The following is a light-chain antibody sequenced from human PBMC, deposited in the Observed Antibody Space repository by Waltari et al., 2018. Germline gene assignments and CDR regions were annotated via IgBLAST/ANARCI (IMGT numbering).Light chain of an antibody. CDR2: RND. J-gene: IGLJ3*02. CDR1: SSNLGNNV. CDR3: ASWDDSLNGHWV. Sequence: QSVLTQPPSASGTPGQWVTISCSGTSSNLGNNVVNWYQQVPGTAPKPPLYRNDLRPSGGPGRFSASKSGTSASLAISGLQSEDEAEYCCASWDDSLNGHWVFGGGTKVTVL. V-gene: IGLV1-44*01.